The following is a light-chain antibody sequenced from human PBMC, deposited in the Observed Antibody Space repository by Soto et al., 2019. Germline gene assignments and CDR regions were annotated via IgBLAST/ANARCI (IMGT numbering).Light chain of an antibody. CDR3: QQYGMSPWT. CDR2: GAS. J-gene: IGKJ1*01. CDR1: QSISSSY. Sequence: DIVLTQSPGTLSLSPGERATLSCRASQSISSSYLAWYQQRPGQAPRLRIYGASSRATNIPDRFSGSGSGTDFTLTISRLEPEDFAVYYCQQYGMSPWTFGQGTKVEI. V-gene: IGKV3-20*01.